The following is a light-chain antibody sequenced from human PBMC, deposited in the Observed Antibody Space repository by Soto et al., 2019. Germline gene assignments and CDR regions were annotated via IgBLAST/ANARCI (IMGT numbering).Light chain of an antibody. Sequence: EIVLTQSPGTLSLSPGERATLSCRVSHPITSDTLGWYQKKAGQAPRLLIYATSTRAAGIPDRFSGSGSGTDFTLTISRLEPEDFAVYYCQRDNFGQGTKLEIK. CDR3: QRDN. V-gene: IGKV3-20*01. J-gene: IGKJ2*01. CDR2: ATS. CDR1: HPITSDT.